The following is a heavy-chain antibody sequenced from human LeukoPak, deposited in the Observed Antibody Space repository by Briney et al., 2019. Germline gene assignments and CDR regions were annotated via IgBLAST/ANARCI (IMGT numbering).Heavy chain of an antibody. CDR3: ARDGRVSSSWHDRFDY. Sequence: GGSLRLSCAASGFTFSSYSMNWVRQAPGKGLEWVSSISSSSSYIYYADSVKGRFTISRDNAKNSLYLQVNSLRAEDTAVYYCARDGRVSSSWHDRFDYWGQGTLVTVSS. D-gene: IGHD6-13*01. CDR1: GFTFSSYS. J-gene: IGHJ4*02. V-gene: IGHV3-21*01. CDR2: ISSSSSYI.